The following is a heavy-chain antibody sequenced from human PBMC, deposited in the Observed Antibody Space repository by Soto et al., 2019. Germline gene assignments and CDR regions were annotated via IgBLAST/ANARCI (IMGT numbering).Heavy chain of an antibody. CDR1: GFTVSNNY. V-gene: IGHV3-53*01. J-gene: IGHJ4*02. CDR2: IYSGGYT. D-gene: IGHD3-16*01. Sequence: EVQLVESGGGLIQPGGSLRLSCAVSGFTVSNNYMSWVRQAPGKGLEGVSVIYSGGYTAYGDSVKGRFTISRDNSKNTLDLTVNSRGAEDVGVYYCAKQAGGGGYWGQGTLVTVSS. CDR3: AKQAGGGGY.